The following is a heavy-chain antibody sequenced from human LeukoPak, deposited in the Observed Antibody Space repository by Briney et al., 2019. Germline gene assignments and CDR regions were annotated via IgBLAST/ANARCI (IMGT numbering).Heavy chain of an antibody. J-gene: IGHJ4*02. Sequence: KASETLSLTCTVSGRSISSSNSYWGWIRQPPGKGLQWIGSIYYRGSTYYNPSLKSRVTISADASKMQFSLKLSSVTAADTAVYYCARQWDYSDSSGRALNYFDFWGQGTLVTVAS. V-gene: IGHV4-39*01. CDR1: GRSISSSNSY. CDR2: IYYRGST. D-gene: IGHD3-22*01. CDR3: ARQWDYSDSSGRALNYFDF.